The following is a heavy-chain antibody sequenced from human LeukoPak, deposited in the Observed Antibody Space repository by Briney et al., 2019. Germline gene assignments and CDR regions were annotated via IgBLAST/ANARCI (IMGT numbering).Heavy chain of an antibody. D-gene: IGHD4-17*01. CDR1: GVTFDDYA. CDR2: ISWNSGSI. V-gene: IGHV3-9*01. Sequence: PGGSLRLSCAASGVTFDDYAMHWVRQAPGKGLEWVSGISWNSGSIGYADSVKGRFPIPRDNAKNSLYLQMNSLRAEDTALYYCAKVRDTVTSSQFDYCGQGTLVTVSS. CDR3: AKVRDTVTSSQFDY. J-gene: IGHJ4*02.